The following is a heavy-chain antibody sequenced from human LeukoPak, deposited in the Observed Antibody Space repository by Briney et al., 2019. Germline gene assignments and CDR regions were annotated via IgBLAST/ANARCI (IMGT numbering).Heavy chain of an antibody. J-gene: IGHJ4*02. CDR3: VRGDSRDY. CDR2: IPDNGAYS. CDR1: GFTFSSYG. D-gene: IGHD6-13*01. Sequence: GGSLRLSCAASGFTFSSYGMHWVRQAPGKGLEWVSSIPDNGAYSHHADSVKGRFTISRDNARNSLYLDMHNLGAEDTAVYYCVRGDSRDYWGQGTLVTVSS. V-gene: IGHV3-21*01.